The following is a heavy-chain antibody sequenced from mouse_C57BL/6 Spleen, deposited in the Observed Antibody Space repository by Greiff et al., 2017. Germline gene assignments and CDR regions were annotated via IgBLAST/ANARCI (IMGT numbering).Heavy chain of an antibody. J-gene: IGHJ1*03. CDR3: ERVLRYFDV. V-gene: IGHV5-16*01. D-gene: IGHD1-1*01. CDR2: INYDGSST. CDR1: GFTFSDYY. Sequence: VKLVESEGGLVQPGSSMKLSCPASGFTFSDYYMAWVRQVPEKGLEWVANINYDGSSTYYLDSLKSRFIISRDNAKNILYLQMSSLKSEDTATYYCERVLRYFDVWGTGTTVTVSS.